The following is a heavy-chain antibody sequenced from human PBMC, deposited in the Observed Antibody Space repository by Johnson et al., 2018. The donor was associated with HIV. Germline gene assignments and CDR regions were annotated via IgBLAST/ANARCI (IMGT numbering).Heavy chain of an antibody. J-gene: IGHJ3*01. CDR3: TVWRWGWSGQEPFDV. Sequence: QVQLVESGGGLVQPGGSLRLSCAASGFTLSNYGIHWVRQAPGQGLEWVALISYDGSNTYYADSVKGRFTISRDNSKNTVYLQMNSLRDEDTSVYYCTVWRWGWSGQEPFDVWGPGTMVTVSS. CDR2: ISYDGSNT. D-gene: IGHD3-3*01. CDR1: GFTLSNYG. V-gene: IGHV3-30*03.